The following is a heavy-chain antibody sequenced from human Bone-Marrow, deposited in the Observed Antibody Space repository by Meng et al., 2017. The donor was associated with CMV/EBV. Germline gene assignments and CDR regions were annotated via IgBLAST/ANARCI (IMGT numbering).Heavy chain of an antibody. CDR3: AEGERWLQLRAFDY. CDR2: INGSGGSA. J-gene: IGHJ4*02. CDR1: GFTFSSYA. V-gene: IGHV3-23*01. D-gene: IGHD5-24*01. Sequence: GESLKISCAASGFTFSSYAMSWVRQAPGKGLEWVSAINGSGGSAYYANSVEGRFTISRDNSNNTLYLQMNSLRAEDTAAYCCAEGERWLQLRAFDYWGQGTLVTVSS.